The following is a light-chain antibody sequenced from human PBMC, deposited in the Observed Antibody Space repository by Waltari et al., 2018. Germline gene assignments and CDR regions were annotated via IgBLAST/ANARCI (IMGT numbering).Light chain of an antibody. V-gene: IGLV2-23*01. J-gene: IGLJ2*01. CDR2: EGS. CDR1: SSAVGSYNL. CDR3: CSYAGSHVV. Sequence: QSALTQPASVSGSPGQSITISSTGTSSAVGSYNLVSWHQQHPGKAPKLMIYEGSKRPSGVSNRFSGSKSGNTASLTISGLQAEDEADYYCCSYAGSHVVFGGGTKLTVL.